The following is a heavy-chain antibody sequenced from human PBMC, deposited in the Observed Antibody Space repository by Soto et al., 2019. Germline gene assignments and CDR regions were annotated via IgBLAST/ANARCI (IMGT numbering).Heavy chain of an antibody. V-gene: IGHV1-18*04. Sequence: ASVKVSCKASGYTFSSYGISWVRQAPGQGLEWMGWISTYNGNTDYAQNFQGRVTLTTDTSTSTAYMELRSLRSDDTAVYYCARPPLGYCDSTTCPNWFDPWGQGTLVTVSS. CDR2: ISTYNGNT. J-gene: IGHJ5*02. CDR1: GYTFSSYG. CDR3: ARPPLGYCDSTTCPNWFDP. D-gene: IGHD2-2*01.